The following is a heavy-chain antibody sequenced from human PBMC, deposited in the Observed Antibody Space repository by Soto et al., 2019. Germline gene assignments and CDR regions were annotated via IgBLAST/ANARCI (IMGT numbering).Heavy chain of an antibody. CDR1: GDSINNYY. J-gene: IGHJ4*02. CDR3: ARGGTRSADLPTY. V-gene: IGHV4-4*07. Sequence: VRLQESGPGLVEPSETLSLTCSVSGDSINNYYWSWIGQPAGKGLEWIGRIYSSGSANYNPSLKPRGTMSVDTSKNQVFLSVTSVTAADTAVYFCARGGTRSADLPTYWGQGIQVIVSS. CDR2: IYSSGSA. D-gene: IGHD1-1*01.